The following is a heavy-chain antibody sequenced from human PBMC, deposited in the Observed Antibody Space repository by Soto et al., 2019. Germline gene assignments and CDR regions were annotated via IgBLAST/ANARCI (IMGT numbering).Heavy chain of an antibody. CDR3: VKEGISNSNEYLDY. CDR2: ITGSGVYT. Sequence: VQLVESGGGLVKPGGSLRLSCAASGFIFATHTINWVRQAPGKGLEWVSSITGSGVYTRYADSVKGRFTISRDNAKASLYLQMNSLGAEDTAVYYCVKEGISNSNEYLDYWGQGTLVTVSS. D-gene: IGHD4-4*01. CDR1: GFIFATHT. V-gene: IGHV3-21*02. J-gene: IGHJ4*02.